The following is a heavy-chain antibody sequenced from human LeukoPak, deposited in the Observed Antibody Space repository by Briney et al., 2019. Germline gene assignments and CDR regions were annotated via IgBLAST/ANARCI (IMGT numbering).Heavy chain of an antibody. CDR1: GGPISSSSYY. Sequence: SETLSLTCTVSGGPISSSSYYWGWIRQPPGKGLEWIGSIYYSGSTYYNPSLKSRVTISVDTSKNRSSLKLSSVTAADTAVYYCARQTYSYGPYYFDCWGQGTLVTVSS. J-gene: IGHJ4*02. V-gene: IGHV4-39*01. CDR3: ARQTYSYGPYYFDC. CDR2: IYYSGST. D-gene: IGHD5-18*01.